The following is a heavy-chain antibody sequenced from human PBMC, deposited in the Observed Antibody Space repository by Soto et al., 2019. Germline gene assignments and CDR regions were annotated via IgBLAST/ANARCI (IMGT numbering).Heavy chain of an antibody. CDR1: GGTFSSYT. V-gene: IGHV1-69*02. CDR2: IIPILGIA. J-gene: IGHJ4*02. CDR3: ARSSLEATLYFFDY. Sequence: QVQLVQSGAEVKKPGSSVKVSCKASGGTFSSYTISWVRQAPGQGLEWMGRIIPILGIANYAQKFQGRVTITEDKSTRTAYLELSSLRSEDTAVYYCARSSLEATLYFFDYWGQVTLVTVSS. D-gene: IGHD5-12*01.